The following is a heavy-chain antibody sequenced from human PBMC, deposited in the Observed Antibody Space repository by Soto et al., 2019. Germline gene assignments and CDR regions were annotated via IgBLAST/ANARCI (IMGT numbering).Heavy chain of an antibody. CDR2: IYPGDSDT. Sequence: GESLKISCKGSGYTFTNYWIGWVRQMPGKGPEWMGTIYPGDSDTKYNPSFQGQVTISADKSITTTYLQWSSLKASDTPIYYCAASIFYYGMDVWGQGTTVTVSS. V-gene: IGHV5-51*01. CDR1: GYTFTNYW. CDR3: AASIFYYGMDV. J-gene: IGHJ6*02.